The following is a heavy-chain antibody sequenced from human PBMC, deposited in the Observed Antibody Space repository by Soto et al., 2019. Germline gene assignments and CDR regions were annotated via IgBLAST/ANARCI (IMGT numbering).Heavy chain of an antibody. CDR3: ARVGQGSSGYYYVRGYYGMDV. CDR1: GGSFSGYY. Sequence: PSETLSLRCAGYGGSFSGYYWSWIRQPPGKGLEGIGEINHSGSTNYNPSLKSRVTISVDTSKNQFSLKLSSVTAADTPVYYCARVGQGSSGYYYVRGYYGMDVWGQGTTVTVSS. D-gene: IGHD3-22*01. CDR2: INHSGST. J-gene: IGHJ6*02. V-gene: IGHV4-34*01.